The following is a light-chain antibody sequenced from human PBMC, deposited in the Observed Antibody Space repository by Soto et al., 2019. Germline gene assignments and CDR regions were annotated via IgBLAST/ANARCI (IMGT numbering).Light chain of an antibody. CDR2: GAS. V-gene: IGKV3-15*01. CDR3: HHYKDLPAYP. J-gene: IGKJ2*01. Sequence: EIVLTQSPATLSVSPGERATLSCRASRRVTSNLAWYQQKPGQAPRLLIYGASTRAPGIPARFSGSGSATAFTLTISSLYDEAFAVYYCHHYKDLPAYPFCQRDQLESK. CDR1: RRVTSN.